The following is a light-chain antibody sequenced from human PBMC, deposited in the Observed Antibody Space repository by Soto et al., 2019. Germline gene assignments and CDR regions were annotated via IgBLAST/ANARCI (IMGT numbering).Light chain of an antibody. CDR2: GAS. Sequence: EIVMTQSPSTLSASAGERATLSCGASQSVSSNLAWYQQKPGQAPRLLIYGASTRATGIPARFSGSGCGTEFTLTISSLQSEDSAVYYCQHYNNWPPYTFGQGTKVDIK. J-gene: IGKJ2*01. CDR3: QHYNNWPPYT. CDR1: QSVSSN. V-gene: IGKV3-15*01.